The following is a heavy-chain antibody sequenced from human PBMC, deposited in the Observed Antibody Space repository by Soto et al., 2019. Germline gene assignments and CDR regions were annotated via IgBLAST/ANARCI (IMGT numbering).Heavy chain of an antibody. J-gene: IGHJ4*02. CDR3: ASYRDSSGLRSYHY. D-gene: IGHD3-22*01. CDR2: IKSKAHGGTT. CDR1: DFILSDAW. Sequence: EVQLEESGGGLIKPGASLTLSCAASDFILSDAWMKWVRQAPGKGLEWVGRIKSKAHGGTTDYAAPLKGRFTILTDDAKNTLYLQMNSLQTEDTAMYYCASYRDSSGLRSYHYWGQGAMVTVSS. V-gene: IGHV3-15*07.